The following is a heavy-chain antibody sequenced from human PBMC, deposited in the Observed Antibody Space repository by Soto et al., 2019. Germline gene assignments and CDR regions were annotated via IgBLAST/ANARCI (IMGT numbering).Heavy chain of an antibody. D-gene: IGHD1-20*01. V-gene: IGHV1-69*12. J-gene: IGHJ3*02. CDR2: IIPIFRTP. CDR3: ARGDGDNNAVDT. Sequence: VLLVQSGAEVKQPGSSVKVSCKASGGTISTYAITWVRQAPGQGLEWVGGIIPIFRTPNYAQNLQGRVTITADEPTSTAYMELSNLSSEDTAVYYCARGDGDNNAVDTWGQGTVVTVSS. CDR1: GGTISTYA.